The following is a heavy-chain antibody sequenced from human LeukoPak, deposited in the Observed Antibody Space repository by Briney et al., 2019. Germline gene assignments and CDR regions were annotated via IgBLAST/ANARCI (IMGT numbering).Heavy chain of an antibody. J-gene: IGHJ6*03. V-gene: IGHV1-46*01. Sequence: ASVKVSCKASGYTFTSYYMHWVRQAPGQGLEWMGIINPSGGSTSYAQKFQGRVTMTRDTSTSTVYMELSSLRSEDTAVYYCARGSRGAKNSYYYYYYMDVWGKGTTVTVSS. CDR2: INPSGGST. D-gene: IGHD1-7*01. CDR1: GYTFTSYY. CDR3: ARGSRGAKNSYYYYYYMDV.